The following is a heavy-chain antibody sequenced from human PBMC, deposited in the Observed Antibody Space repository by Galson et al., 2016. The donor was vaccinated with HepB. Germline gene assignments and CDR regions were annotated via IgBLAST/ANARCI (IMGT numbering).Heavy chain of an antibody. J-gene: IGHJ5*02. V-gene: IGHV5-51*01. CDR2: IYPDDSDA. Sequence: QSGAEVKKPGESLKISCEGYGYTFSDYWIAWVRQVPGKGLEWMGLIYPDDSDARYSPSFQGHVTMSADKSISVVYLQWSSLKDSDTAMYFCARLDARYGSGSRPPVRLAPWGQGTLVTVSS. CDR3: ARLDARYGSGSRPPVRLAP. D-gene: IGHD3-10*01. CDR1: GYTFSDYW.